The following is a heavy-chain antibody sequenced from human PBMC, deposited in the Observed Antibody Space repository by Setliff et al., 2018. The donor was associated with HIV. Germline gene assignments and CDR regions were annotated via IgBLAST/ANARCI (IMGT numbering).Heavy chain of an antibody. CDR3: ARDRDQGYSSGWPRD. J-gene: IGHJ4*02. CDR2: LSRSGTV. Sequence: GGSLRLSCAASGFTLSRYDMNWVRQAPGKGLEWVSYLSRSGTVYYVDSVKARFTISRDNAKKSLYLQMNSLRAEDTAVYYCARDRDQGYSSGWPRDWGQGTLVTVSS. V-gene: IGHV3-48*03. CDR1: GFTLSRYD. D-gene: IGHD6-19*01.